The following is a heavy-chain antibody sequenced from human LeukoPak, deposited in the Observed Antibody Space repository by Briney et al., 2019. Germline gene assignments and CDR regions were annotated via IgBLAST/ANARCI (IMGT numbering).Heavy chain of an antibody. CDR1: GFTFTRFA. V-gene: IGHV3-30*02. CDR2: IGFNGRDV. CDR3: VKEIH. J-gene: IGHJ4*02. Sequence: GGSLRLSCAASGFTFTRFAMSWVRQAPGKGLEWIGFIGFNGRDVYYADSVKGRFTLSRDNAEKTLYLEMTSLRAEDTAVYYCVKEIHWGQGTLVIVSS.